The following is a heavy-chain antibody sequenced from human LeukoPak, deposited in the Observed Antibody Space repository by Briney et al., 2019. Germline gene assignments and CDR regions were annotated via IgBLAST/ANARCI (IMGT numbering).Heavy chain of an antibody. CDR3: AREVTAAAPFGY. J-gene: IGHJ4*02. CDR1: GGSIGSYY. Sequence: SGTLSLTCTVSGGSIGSYYWSWIRQPPGKGPEWIGDIYYTGSTRYNPSLKSQVTISVDTSKNQFSLNLNSVTAADAAVYYCAREVTAAAPFGYWGQGTLVTVSS. CDR2: IYYTGST. V-gene: IGHV4-59*01. D-gene: IGHD6-13*01.